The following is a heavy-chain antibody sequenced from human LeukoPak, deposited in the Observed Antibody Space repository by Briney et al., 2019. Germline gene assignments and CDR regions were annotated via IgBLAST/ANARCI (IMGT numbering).Heavy chain of an antibody. CDR3: ARYLPELAARRNDY. V-gene: IGHV1-18*04. J-gene: IGHJ4*02. CDR1: GYTFTGYY. Sequence: ASVKVSCKASGYTFTGYYMHWVRQAPGQGLEWMGWISAYNGNTNYAQKLQGRVTMTTDTSTSTAYMELRSLRSDDTAVYYCARYLPELAARRNDYWGQGTLVTVSS. D-gene: IGHD6-6*01. CDR2: ISAYNGNT.